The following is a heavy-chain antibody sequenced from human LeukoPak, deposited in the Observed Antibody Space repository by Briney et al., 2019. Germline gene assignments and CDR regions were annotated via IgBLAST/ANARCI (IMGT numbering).Heavy chain of an antibody. CDR2: IYYTGST. CDR3: ARWGSIAVARFDY. V-gene: IGHV4-59*01. Sequence: KPSETLSLTCTVSGGSISNYYWSRIRQPPGKGLEWIGYIYYTGSTNYNPSLTSRVNISVDTSKNQFSLNLTSVTAADTAVYYCARWGSIAVARFDYWGQGTLVTVSS. D-gene: IGHD6-6*01. J-gene: IGHJ4*02. CDR1: GGSISNYY.